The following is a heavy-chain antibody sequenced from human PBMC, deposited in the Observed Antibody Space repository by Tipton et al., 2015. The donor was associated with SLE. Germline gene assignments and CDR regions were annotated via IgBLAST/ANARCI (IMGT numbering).Heavy chain of an antibody. CDR3: ARGVAGYFYYCYLDV. CDR1: GGSFNGYS. V-gene: IGHV4-34*01. CDR2: ISHSRTT. Sequence: SLTCAVSGGSFNGYSWSWVRQSPGKGLEWNGEISHSRTTNYNPSLKSRVSMSLDTSTNQFSLRLSSVAAADTAVYYCARGVAGYFYYCYLDVWGKGTTVTIPS. J-gene: IGHJ6*03.